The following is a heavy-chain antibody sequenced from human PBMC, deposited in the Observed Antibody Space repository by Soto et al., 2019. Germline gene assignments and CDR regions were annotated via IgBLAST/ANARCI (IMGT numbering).Heavy chain of an antibody. V-gene: IGHV1-69*01. D-gene: IGHD3-3*01. CDR3: ARGGYDFWSGLVGYYYGMDV. CDR2: IIPIFGTA. Sequence: QVQLVQSGAEVKKPGSSVKVSCKASGGTFSSYAISWVRQAPGQGLEWMGGIIPIFGTANYAQKFQGRVTITADESTSTAYMELSSLISEDTAVYYCARGGYDFWSGLVGYYYGMDVWGQGTTVTVSS. J-gene: IGHJ6*02. CDR1: GGTFSSYA.